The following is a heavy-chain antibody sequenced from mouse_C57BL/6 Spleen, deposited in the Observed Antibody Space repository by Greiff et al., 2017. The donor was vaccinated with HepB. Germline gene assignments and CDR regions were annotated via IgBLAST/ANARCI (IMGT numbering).Heavy chain of an antibody. Sequence: VKLVESGPELVKPGASVKISCKASGYAFSSYWMNWVKQRPGKGLEWIGRIYPGDGDTNYNGKFKGKATLTADKSSSTASLQLSSLTSEDSAVYFCAKPYGSSTPWFAYWGQGTLVTVSA. J-gene: IGHJ3*01. V-gene: IGHV1-82*01. CDR3: AKPYGSSTPWFAY. CDR2: IYPGDGDT. CDR1: GYAFSSYW. D-gene: IGHD1-1*01.